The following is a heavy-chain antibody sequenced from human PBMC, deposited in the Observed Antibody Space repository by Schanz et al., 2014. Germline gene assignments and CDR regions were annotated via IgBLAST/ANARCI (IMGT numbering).Heavy chain of an antibody. V-gene: IGHV3-33*08. CDR3: ARGIITMVRGGDVGAFDI. Sequence: QVQLVESGGGVVQPGRSRRLSCEASGFTFSSYGMHWVRQAPGKGLEWVALISYDGSSKNHADSVQGRFTISRDNSKNALYLQMDSLRAEDTAVYYCARGIITMVRGGDVGAFDIWGRGTMVTVSS. CDR1: GFTFSSYG. CDR2: ISYDGSSK. D-gene: IGHD3-10*01. J-gene: IGHJ3*02.